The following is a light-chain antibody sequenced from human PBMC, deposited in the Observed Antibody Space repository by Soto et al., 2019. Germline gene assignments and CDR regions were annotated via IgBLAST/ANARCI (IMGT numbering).Light chain of an antibody. CDR3: SSYTSTSTVV. V-gene: IGLV2-14*01. CDR1: SSDVGGYNY. CDR2: EVT. Sequence: QSVLTQPASVSGSPGQSITISCTGTSSDVGGYNYVSWFQQHPGKAPKLVIYEVTNRPSGVSHRFSASKSGNTASLTISGLRAEDEADYYCSSYTSTSTVVFGGGTKVTVL. J-gene: IGLJ3*02.